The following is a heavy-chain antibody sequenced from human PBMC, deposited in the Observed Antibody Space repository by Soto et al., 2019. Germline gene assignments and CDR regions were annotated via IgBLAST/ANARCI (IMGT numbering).Heavy chain of an antibody. Sequence: SVKVSCKASGGPFSTSSFVWVRQGPGQGLEWMGGIIPIFSKTNVAPKFQGRITFTADESTRTVYMDLSSLRSEDTAIYYCARDVVRSIGGDSWGQGTLVTVSS. CDR2: IIPIFSKT. J-gene: IGHJ4*02. CDR3: ARDVVRSIGGDS. D-gene: IGHD3-16*01. CDR1: GGPFSTSS. V-gene: IGHV1-69*13.